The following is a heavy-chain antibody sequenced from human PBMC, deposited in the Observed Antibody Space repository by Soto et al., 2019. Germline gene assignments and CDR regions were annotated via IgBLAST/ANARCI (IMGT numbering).Heavy chain of an antibody. CDR2: VYYSGST. J-gene: IGHJ4*02. D-gene: IGHD3-22*01. CDR3: ARGSVDTVDSSGFYEY. Sequence: SETLSLTCTVSGGSISSGDYYWSWIRQPPGKGLEWIGYVYYSGSTYYNPSLKSRVTISVDTSKNQFSLKLSSVTAADRAVYYCARGSVDTVDSSGFYEYWGQGTPVTVSS. V-gene: IGHV4-30-4*01. CDR1: GGSISSGDYY.